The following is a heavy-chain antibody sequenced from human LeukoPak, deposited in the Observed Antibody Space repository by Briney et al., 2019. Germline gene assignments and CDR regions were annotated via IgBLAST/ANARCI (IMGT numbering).Heavy chain of an antibody. J-gene: IGHJ5*02. CDR2: IYSDGNT. D-gene: IGHD6-19*01. V-gene: IGHV3-53*01. CDR1: GFTVSSIY. Sequence: GGSLRLSCAVSGFTVSSIYMSWVRQAPGKGLEWVSFIYSDGNTYYGDSVKGRFTLSRDSSRNTLYLQMNSLTVDDTAVYYCAGDTHSSSWYDHWGQGTLVTVSS. CDR3: AGDTHSSSWYDH.